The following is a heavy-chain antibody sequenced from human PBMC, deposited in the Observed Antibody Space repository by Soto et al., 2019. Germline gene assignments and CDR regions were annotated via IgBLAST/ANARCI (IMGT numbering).Heavy chain of an antibody. CDR3: ASAAVTGTAGLDF. D-gene: IGHD6-19*01. V-gene: IGHV1-2*02. CDR1: GYTFSGFY. CDR2: INPSSGGT. Sequence: ASVKVSCKASGYTFSGFYMHWVRQAPGQGLEWMGWINPSSGGTKSAEKFQGRVTMTRDTSISTAYMELSRLTSDDTAVYYCASAAVTGTAGLDFWGQGTQVTVSS. J-gene: IGHJ4*02.